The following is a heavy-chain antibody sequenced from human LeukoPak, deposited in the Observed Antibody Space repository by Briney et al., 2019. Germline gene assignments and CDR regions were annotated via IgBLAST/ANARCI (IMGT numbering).Heavy chain of an antibody. J-gene: IGHJ3*02. CDR3: AKDCSITSCYDAFDI. V-gene: IGHV3-23*01. D-gene: IGHD2-2*01. CDR1: GFTFRSCG. Sequence: TGGSLRLSCAVSGFTFRSCGGRWVRQARGKGREWVSDISGSGGSTYYADSVKGGFTISREKAKKTLYMQMNSLRGEDRGVYYCAKDCSITSCYDAFDIWGQGTMVTVSS. CDR2: ISGSGGST.